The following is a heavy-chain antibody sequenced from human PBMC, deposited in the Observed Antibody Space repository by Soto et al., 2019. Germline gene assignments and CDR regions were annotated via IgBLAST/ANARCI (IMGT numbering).Heavy chain of an antibody. Sequence: EVQLVESGGGLVQPGGSLRLSCVDSGFTFSSYWMSWVRQAPVKGLEWVGNIKQDGSEENYVDSLKGRFTISRDNAKNSMYRQMNSLRVEDTAVYYCARIAATGRGWDVWGQGTTFVVSS. D-gene: IGHD6-13*01. CDR2: IKQDGSEE. J-gene: IGHJ6*02. CDR3: ARIAATGRGWDV. CDR1: GFTFSSYW. V-gene: IGHV3-7*01.